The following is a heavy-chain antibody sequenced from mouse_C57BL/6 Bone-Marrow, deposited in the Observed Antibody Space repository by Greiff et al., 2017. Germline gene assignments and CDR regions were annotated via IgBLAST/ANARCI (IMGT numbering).Heavy chain of an antibody. J-gene: IGHJ1*03. CDR2: ISSGGSYT. D-gene: IGHD1-1*01. CDR3: ARRAYGSSYYWYFDV. CDR1: GFTFSSYG. Sequence: EVHLVESGGDLVKPGGSLKLSCAASGFTFSSYGMSWVRQTPDKRLEWVATISSGGSYTYYPDSVKGRFTISRDNAKNTLYLQMSSLKSEDTAMYYCARRAYGSSYYWYFDVWGTGTTVTVSS. V-gene: IGHV5-6*01.